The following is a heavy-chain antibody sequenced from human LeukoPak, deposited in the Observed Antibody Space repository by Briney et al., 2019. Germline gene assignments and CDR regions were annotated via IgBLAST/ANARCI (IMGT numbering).Heavy chain of an antibody. D-gene: IGHD4-17*01. J-gene: IGHJ4*02. V-gene: IGHV3-7*01. Sequence: GGSLRLSCAASGFIYSRYGMIWVRRAPGKGREGVANIKQDGSEKYYVDSVNGRFNISRDNAKNSLYLQMNSLRAEDTAVYYCARGGSSYGDFDYWGQGTLVTVSS. CDR2: IKQDGSEK. CDR3: ARGGSSYGDFDY. CDR1: GFIYSRYG.